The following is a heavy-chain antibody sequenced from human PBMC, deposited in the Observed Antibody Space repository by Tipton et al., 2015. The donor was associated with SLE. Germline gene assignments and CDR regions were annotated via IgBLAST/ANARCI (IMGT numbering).Heavy chain of an antibody. CDR3: ARDLGAGWGGHWYFDL. Sequence: LRLSCTVSGGSINGYYWNWFRQPPGRELEWIGYIYHSGSTNYNPSLKSRVTMSVDTPKNQFSLKLSSVTTADTAVYYCARDLGAGWGGHWYFDLWGRGTLLTVSS. CDR2: IYHSGST. CDR1: GGSINGYY. D-gene: IGHD3-16*01. V-gene: IGHV4-59*01. J-gene: IGHJ2*01.